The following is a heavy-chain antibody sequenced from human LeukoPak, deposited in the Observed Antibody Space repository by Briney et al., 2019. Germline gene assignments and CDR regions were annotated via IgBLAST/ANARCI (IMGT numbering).Heavy chain of an antibody. CDR2: IYYSGST. CDR1: GGSISSSSYY. Sequence: SGTLSLTCTVSGGSISSSSYYWGWIRQPPGKGLEWIGGIYYSGSTYYNPSLKSRVTISVDKSKNQFSLKLSSVTAADTAVYYCAREGGIAVAGLDYWGQGTLVTVSS. V-gene: IGHV4-39*07. J-gene: IGHJ4*02. D-gene: IGHD6-19*01. CDR3: AREGGIAVAGLDY.